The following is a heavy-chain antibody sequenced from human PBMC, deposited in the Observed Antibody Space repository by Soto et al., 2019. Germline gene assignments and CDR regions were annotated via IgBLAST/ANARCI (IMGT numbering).Heavy chain of an antibody. CDR3: ASDGDESSVLVPGATLDY. V-gene: IGHV3-30*04. CDR2: ISHDGRNQ. Sequence: QVPLVESGGGVVQPGKSLRLSCVASGFAFSSYAMHWVRQAPGKGLELVEVISHDGRNQYYADSAKGRFTVSRDYSTNTLYLQRDSRRPEDTAVYFCASDGDESSVLVPGATLDYWGQGTLVTVSS. CDR1: GFAFSSYA. J-gene: IGHJ4*02. D-gene: IGHD2-2*01.